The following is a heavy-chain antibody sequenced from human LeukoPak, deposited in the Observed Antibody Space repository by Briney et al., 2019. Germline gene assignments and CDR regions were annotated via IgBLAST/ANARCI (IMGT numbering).Heavy chain of an antibody. Sequence: GGSLRLSCVASGFTFSDYAMNWVRQAPGKGLEWVSTFKTNYNQVYYAESVRGRFTISTDNSKNTAYLQMNSLRVEDTALYYCAKDSENYYDSSGLDYWGQGTLVTVSS. CDR1: GFTFSDYA. CDR2: FKTNYNQV. CDR3: AKDSENYYDSSGLDY. D-gene: IGHD3-22*01. V-gene: IGHV3-23*05. J-gene: IGHJ4*02.